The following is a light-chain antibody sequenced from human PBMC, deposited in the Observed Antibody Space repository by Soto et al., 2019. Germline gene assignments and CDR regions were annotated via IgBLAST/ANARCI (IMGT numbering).Light chain of an antibody. J-gene: IGKJ1*01. CDR1: QSISSW. Sequence: DIQMTQSPSTLSASVGDRVTITCRASQSISSWLAWYQQKPGKAHKLLIYKASSLESGVPSRFSGSGSGTEFTLTISSLQPDDFATYYCQQYNSYSWTFGQGAKVDI. CDR2: KAS. V-gene: IGKV1-5*03. CDR3: QQYNSYSWT.